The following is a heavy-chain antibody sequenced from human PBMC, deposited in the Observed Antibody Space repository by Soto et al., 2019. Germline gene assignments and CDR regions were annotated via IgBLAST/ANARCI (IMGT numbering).Heavy chain of an antibody. J-gene: IGHJ3*02. CDR3: ARGVGAMDHAFDI. D-gene: IGHD1-26*01. CDR2: ISYDGSNK. CDR1: GFTFSSYA. Sequence: QVQLVESGGGVVQPGRSLRLSCAASGFTFSSYAMHWVRQAPGKGLEWVAVISYDGSNKYYADSVKGRFTISRDNSKNTLYLQMNSLRAEDTAVYYCARGVGAMDHAFDIWGQGTMVTVSS. V-gene: IGHV3-30-3*01.